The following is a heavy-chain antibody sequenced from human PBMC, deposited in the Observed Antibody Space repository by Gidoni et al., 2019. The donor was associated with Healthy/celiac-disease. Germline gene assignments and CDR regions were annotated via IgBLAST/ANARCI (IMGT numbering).Heavy chain of an antibody. CDR1: GGSISSSSYY. Sequence: QLQLQESGPGLVKPSETLSLTCTVPGGSISSSSYYWGWIRQPPGKGLEWIGSIYYSGSTYYNPSLKSRVTISVDTSKNQFSLKLSSVTAADTAVYYCARQLADFWSGYPLDYWGQGTLVTVSS. J-gene: IGHJ4*02. CDR3: ARQLADFWSGYPLDY. CDR2: IYYSGST. V-gene: IGHV4-39*01. D-gene: IGHD3-3*01.